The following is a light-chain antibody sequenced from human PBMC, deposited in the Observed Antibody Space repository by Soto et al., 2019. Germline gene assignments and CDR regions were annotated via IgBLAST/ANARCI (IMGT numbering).Light chain of an antibody. CDR3: ALYVGSGTVV. V-gene: IGLV8-61*01. CDR1: SGSVSTSYY. CDR2: NTT. Sequence: QAVVTQEPPFSVSPGGTVILTCGLTSGSVSTSYYPSWYQQSPGLAPRTLIYNTTTRSSGVPDRFSGSILGNKAALTIAGAQSDDESDYLCALYVGSGTVVFGGGTQLTVL. J-gene: IGLJ2*01.